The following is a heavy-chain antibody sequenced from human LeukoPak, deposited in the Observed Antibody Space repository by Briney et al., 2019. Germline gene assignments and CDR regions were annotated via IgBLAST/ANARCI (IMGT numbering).Heavy chain of an antibody. CDR2: MNPNSGNT. CDR3: ARAKNYYGSGSYQSTTLDY. D-gene: IGHD3-10*01. V-gene: IGHV1-8*01. Sequence: ASVKVSCKASGYTFTSYDINWVRQATGQGLEWMGWMNPNSGNTGYAQKFQGRVTMTRNTSISTAYMELSSLRSEDTAVYYCARAKNYYGSGSYQSTTLDYWGQGTLVTVSS. CDR1: GYTFTSYD. J-gene: IGHJ4*02.